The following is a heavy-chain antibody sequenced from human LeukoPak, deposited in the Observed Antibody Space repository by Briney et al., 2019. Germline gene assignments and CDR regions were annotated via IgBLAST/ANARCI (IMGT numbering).Heavy chain of an antibody. CDR3: GKRRIKVYLDIVEYFDY. CDR2: ISGSGGST. CDR1: GFTFSSYA. D-gene: IGHD5-12*01. J-gene: IGHJ4*02. V-gene: IGHV3-23*01. Sequence: GGSLRLSCAASGFTFSSYAMSWVRQAPGKGLEWVSAISGSGGSTYYADSVKGRFTISRDNSKNTLYLQMNSLRAEDTAVYYCGKRRIKVYLDIVEYFDYWGQGTLVTVSS.